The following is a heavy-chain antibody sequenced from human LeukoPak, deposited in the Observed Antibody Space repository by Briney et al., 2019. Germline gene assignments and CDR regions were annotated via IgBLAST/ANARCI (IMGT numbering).Heavy chain of an antibody. J-gene: IGHJ4*02. D-gene: IGHD6-13*01. CDR2: FDPEDGET. CDR1: GYTLTELS. V-gene: IGHV1-24*01. Sequence: ASVKVSCKVSGYTLTELSMHWVRQAPGKGLKGMGGFDPEDGETIYAQKFQGRVTMTEDTSTDTAYMELSSLRSEDTAVYYCATSRQQLVTFDYWGQGTLVTVSS. CDR3: ATSRQQLVTFDY.